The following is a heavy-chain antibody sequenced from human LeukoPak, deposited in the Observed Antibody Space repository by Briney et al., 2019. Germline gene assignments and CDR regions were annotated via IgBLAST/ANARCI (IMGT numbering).Heavy chain of an antibody. J-gene: IGHJ4*02. CDR2: ISGSGGST. CDR3: AKGPTARSITVAAHAAPFDS. Sequence: PGGSLRLSCAASGFTFSSYAMSWVRQAPGKGLEWVSAISGSGGSTYYADSVKGRFTISRDNSKNTLYLQMNSLRDEDTAVYYCAKGPTARSITVAAHAAPFDSWGQGTLVTVSS. CDR1: GFTFSSYA. V-gene: IGHV3-23*01. D-gene: IGHD6-19*01.